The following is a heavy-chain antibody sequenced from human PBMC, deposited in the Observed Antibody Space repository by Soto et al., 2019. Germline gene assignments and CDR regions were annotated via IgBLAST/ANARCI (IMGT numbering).Heavy chain of an antibody. D-gene: IGHD5-12*01. CDR1: GHAHTELS. CDR2: FDPEDGET. Sequence: ALVTVYLNVSGHAHTELSVRLVRPAPGKGREWMGGFDPEDGETIYAQKFQGRVTMTEDTSTDTAYMELSSLRSEDTAVYYCATEISVATPYYYYYYGMDVWGQGTTVKVS. CDR3: ATEISVATPYYYYYYGMDV. V-gene: IGHV1-24*01. J-gene: IGHJ6*02.